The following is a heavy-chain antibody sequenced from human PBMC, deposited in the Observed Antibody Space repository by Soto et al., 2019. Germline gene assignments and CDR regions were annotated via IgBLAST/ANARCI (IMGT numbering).Heavy chain of an antibody. CDR3: ARRSEQWLYFQPHYYSYGMDV. CDR1: GYSFTSYW. CDR2: IYPGDSDT. D-gene: IGHD6-19*01. V-gene: IGHV5-51*01. J-gene: IGHJ6*02. Sequence: GESLKISCKGSGYSFTSYWIGWVRQMPGKGLEWMGIIYPGDSDTRYSPSFQGQATISADKSISTAYLQWSSLKASDTAMYYCARRSEQWLYFQPHYYSYGMDVWGQGTTVTVSS.